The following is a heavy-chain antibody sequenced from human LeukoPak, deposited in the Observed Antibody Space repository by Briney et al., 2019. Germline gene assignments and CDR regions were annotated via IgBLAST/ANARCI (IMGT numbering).Heavy chain of an antibody. CDR2: IKQDGSEK. CDR3: ARDHDFWSGYYYYYYMDV. CDR1: GFTFSSYW. J-gene: IGHJ6*03. D-gene: IGHD3-3*01. V-gene: IGHV3-7*01. Sequence: PGGSLRLSCAASGFTFSSYWMSWVRQAPGKGLEWVANIKQDGSEKYYVDSVKGRFTISRDNAKNSLYLQMNSLRAEDTAVYYCARDHDFWSGYYYYYYMDVWGKGATVTVSS.